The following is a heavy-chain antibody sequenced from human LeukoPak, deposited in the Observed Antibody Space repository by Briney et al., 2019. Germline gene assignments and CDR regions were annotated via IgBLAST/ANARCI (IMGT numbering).Heavy chain of an antibody. CDR3: ARDRATSSDWFGRDDFDY. CDR2: IDPKNDDT. D-gene: IGHD6-19*01. J-gene: IGHJ4*02. CDR1: GYSFTGHY. V-gene: IGHV1-2*02. Sequence: GASVKVSCKASGYSFTGHYVHWVRQAPGQGLEWMGWIDPKNDDTNIAQKFRSRVTMTRDTSNNTVYMDLSALISDDTAVYYCARDRATSSDWFGRDDFDYWGQGTLVTVSS.